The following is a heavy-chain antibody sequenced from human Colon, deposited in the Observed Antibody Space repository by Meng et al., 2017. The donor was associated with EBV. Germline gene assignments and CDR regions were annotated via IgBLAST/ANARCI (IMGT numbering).Heavy chain of an antibody. V-gene: IGHV4-34*01. CDR1: GGSFRDYY. CDR2: IDHRGNT. D-gene: IGHD3-10*01. J-gene: IGHJ5*02. Sequence: QGQLQQWGAGLLKPSETLPRSCAVYGGSFRDYYWTWIRHPPGKGLEWIGEIDHRGNTKYNPSLKSRVTISLDTSKKQFSLKVSSVTAADSAVYYCARRGPSGNFSPWSQGALVTVSS. CDR3: ARRGPSGNFSP.